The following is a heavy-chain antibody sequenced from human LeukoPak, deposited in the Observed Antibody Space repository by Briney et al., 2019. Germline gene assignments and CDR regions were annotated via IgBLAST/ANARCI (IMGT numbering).Heavy chain of an antibody. CDR1: GTSITSGDPY. J-gene: IGHJ4*02. D-gene: IGHD3-10*01. CDR2: IYTSGST. CDR3: ARDLPYYYGSGSYQPFDY. Sequence: PSETLSLTCTVSGTSITSGDPYWTWIRQPAGKGLEWIGRIYTSGSTNYNPSLKSRVTISVDTSKNQFSLKLSSVTAADTAVYYCARDLPYYYGSGSYQPFDYWGQGTLVTVSS. V-gene: IGHV4-61*02.